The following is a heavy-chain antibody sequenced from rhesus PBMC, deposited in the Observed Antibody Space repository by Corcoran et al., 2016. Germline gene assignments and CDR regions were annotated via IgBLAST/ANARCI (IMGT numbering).Heavy chain of an antibody. J-gene: IGHJ4*01. Sequence: QVQLQESGPGVVKPSETLSLTCAVSGYSISSGYDWSWIRQPPGKGLEWFGYIYGSSGSTNYNPSLKNRVTISKDTSKNQFSLKLSSVTAADTAVYYCARDRYSWNREYYFDYWGQGVLVTVSS. CDR1: GYSISSGYD. CDR2: IYGSSGST. D-gene: IGHD1-1-1*01. V-gene: IGHV4-76*01. CDR3: ARDRYSWNREYYFDY.